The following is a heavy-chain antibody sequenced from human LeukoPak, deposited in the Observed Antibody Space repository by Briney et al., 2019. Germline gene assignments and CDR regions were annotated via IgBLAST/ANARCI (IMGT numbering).Heavy chain of an antibody. CDR2: IYYSGST. CDR3: ARGHCSSTSCHWFDP. J-gene: IGHJ5*02. D-gene: IGHD2-2*01. V-gene: IGHV4-59*01. CDR1: GGSISSYY. Sequence: SETLSLTCTVSGGSISSYYWSWIRQPPGKGLEWIGYIYYSGSTNYNPSLKSRVTISVDTSKNQFSLKLSSVTAADTAVYYCARGHCSSTSCHWFDPWGQGTLVTVSS.